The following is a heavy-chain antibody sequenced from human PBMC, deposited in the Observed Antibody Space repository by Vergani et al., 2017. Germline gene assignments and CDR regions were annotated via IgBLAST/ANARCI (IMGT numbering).Heavy chain of an antibody. CDR2: ISGTAGSP. J-gene: IGHJ1*01. Sequence: VQLVESGGGLVKPGGSLRLSCAGSGFPYNQYGMSWVRQAPGRGLDWVSSISGTAGSPMYAESVKGRFTVSRDNSKNTVYLQMNDLRVDDTAVYYCVKXSSILSRRGDLHHWGQGTLVTVSS. CDR1: GFPYNQYG. D-gene: IGHD2-21*01. V-gene: IGHV3-23*04. CDR3: VKXSSILSRRGDLHH.